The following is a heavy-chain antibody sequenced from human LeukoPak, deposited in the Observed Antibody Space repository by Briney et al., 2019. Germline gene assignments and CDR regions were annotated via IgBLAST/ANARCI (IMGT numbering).Heavy chain of an antibody. V-gene: IGHV3-23*01. CDR3: AKRGVVIRVILVGFHKETYYFES. D-gene: IGHD3/OR15-3a*01. CDR2: ISDSGGRT. Sequence: GGSLRLSCAVSGITLSNYGMSWVRQAPGKGLEWVAGISDSGGRTNYADSVKGRFTISRDNPKNTLYVKMNSLRAEDTAVYFCAKRGVVIRVILVGFHKETYYFESWGQGALVTVSS. CDR1: GITLSNYG. J-gene: IGHJ4*02.